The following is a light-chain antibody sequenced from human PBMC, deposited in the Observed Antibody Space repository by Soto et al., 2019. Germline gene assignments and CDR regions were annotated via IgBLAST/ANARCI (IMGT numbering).Light chain of an antibody. V-gene: IGKV1-5*03. CDR2: KAS. Sequence: DIQMTQSPSSLSASVADRVTITCRASQDIGTDLGWYQQKPGKAPKLLIYKASTLKSGVPSRFSGSGSGTEFTLTISSLQPDDFATYYCQHYNSYSEAFGQGTKV. CDR3: QHYNSYSEA. J-gene: IGKJ1*01. CDR1: QDIGTD.